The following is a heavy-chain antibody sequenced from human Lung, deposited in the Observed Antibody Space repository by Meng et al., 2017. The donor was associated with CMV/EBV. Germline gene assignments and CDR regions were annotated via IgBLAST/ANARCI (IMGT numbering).Heavy chain of an antibody. Sequence: FTFSNAWMSWVRQAPGKGLECVGRIISEADGGTTHHAAPVKGRFTISRDDSKNTLYLQMNSLKTEDTAMYYCATDLYYDDSGLRDYWGRGTLVTVSS. CDR2: IISEADGGTT. D-gene: IGHD3-22*01. CDR1: FTFSNAW. V-gene: IGHV3-15*01. CDR3: ATDLYYDDSGLRDY. J-gene: IGHJ4*02.